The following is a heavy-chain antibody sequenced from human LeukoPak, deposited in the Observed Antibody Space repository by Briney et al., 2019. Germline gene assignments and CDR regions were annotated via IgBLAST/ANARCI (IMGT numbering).Heavy chain of an antibody. CDR3: ARGGFNSYGFFY. D-gene: IGHD3-16*02. CDR2: INESGTT. J-gene: IGHJ4*02. V-gene: IGHV4-34*01. CDR1: GGPLSNYY. Sequence: SETLSLTCAVYGGPLSNYYWTWIRQSPGKGLEWIGDINESGTTHYSPSLESRLTISVDTSRNQFSLRLASMTAADTAVYYCARGGFNSYGFFYWDQGILVSVS.